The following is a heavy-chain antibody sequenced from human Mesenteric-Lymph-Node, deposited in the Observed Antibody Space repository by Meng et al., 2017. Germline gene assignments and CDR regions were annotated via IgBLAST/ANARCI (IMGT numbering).Heavy chain of an antibody. D-gene: IGHD6-19*01. CDR2: IYHSGTT. CDR1: GGSITSSNW. Sequence: QGQLQESGPGLGKPSGTLPLTCAVSGGSITSSNWWSWVRQPPGKGLEWIGEIYHSGTTNYNPSLKSRVTISVDKSNNQFSLNLSPLTAADTAIYYCAGRLAGLRTYYFDYWGQGTLVTVSS. J-gene: IGHJ4*02. CDR3: AGRLAGLRTYYFDY. V-gene: IGHV4-4*02.